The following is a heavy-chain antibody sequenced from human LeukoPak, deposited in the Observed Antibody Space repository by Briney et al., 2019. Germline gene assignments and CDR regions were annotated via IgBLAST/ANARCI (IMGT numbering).Heavy chain of an antibody. J-gene: IGHJ4*02. CDR3: AKDLSGGSGSQDY. CDR2: INTDGSTT. D-gene: IGHD3-10*01. Sequence: PGGSLRLSCVDSEFTFSRYWMHWVRQAPGEGLVWVSRINTDGSTTNYADSVKGRFTISRDNAKNTLYLQMNSLRAEDTAVYYCAKDLSGGSGSQDYWGQGTLVTVSS. CDR1: EFTFSRYW. V-gene: IGHV3-74*01.